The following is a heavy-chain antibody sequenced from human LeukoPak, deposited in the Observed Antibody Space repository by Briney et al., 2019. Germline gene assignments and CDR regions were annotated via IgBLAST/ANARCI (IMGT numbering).Heavy chain of an antibody. J-gene: IGHJ4*02. CDR2: INPDSGHA. CDR3: ASPHLSFDY. CDR1: GYTSDFMKYG. Sequence: ASVKVSCKTSGYTSDFMKYGVAWVRQAPGQGLEWMGWINPDSGHANYAQKFQGRVTMTTHTSTTTAYMELRSLRSDDTAVYYCASPHLSFDYWGQGTLVTVSS. V-gene: IGHV1-18*01.